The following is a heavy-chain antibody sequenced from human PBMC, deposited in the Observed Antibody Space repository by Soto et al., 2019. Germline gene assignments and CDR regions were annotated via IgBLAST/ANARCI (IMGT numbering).Heavy chain of an antibody. CDR1: GGSISSSSYY. V-gene: IGHV4-39*01. CDR3: ATIIVATIGFDY. Sequence: SETLSLTCTVSGGSISSSSYYWGWIRQPPGKGLEWIGSIYYSGSTYYNPSLKSRVTISVDTSKNQFSLKLSSVTAADTAVYYCATIIVATIGFDYGGQGTLVTVSS. D-gene: IGHD5-12*01. CDR2: IYYSGST. J-gene: IGHJ4*02.